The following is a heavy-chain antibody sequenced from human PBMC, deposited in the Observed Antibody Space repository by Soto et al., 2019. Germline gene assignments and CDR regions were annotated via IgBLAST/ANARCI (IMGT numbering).Heavy chain of an antibody. CDR2: IYYSGST. D-gene: IGHD2-2*01. Sequence: QVQLQESGPGLVKPSQTLSLTCTVSGGSISSGGYYWSWIRQHPGKGLEWIGYIYYSGSTYYNPSLKRRGTISVDTSKNQFSRKLSSVTAADTAVYYCARGRGEPGDIVVVPAADYYYYCYMDVWGKGTTVTVSS. CDR1: GGSISSGGYY. V-gene: IGHV4-31*03. CDR3: ARGRGEPGDIVVVPAADYYYYCYMDV. J-gene: IGHJ6*03.